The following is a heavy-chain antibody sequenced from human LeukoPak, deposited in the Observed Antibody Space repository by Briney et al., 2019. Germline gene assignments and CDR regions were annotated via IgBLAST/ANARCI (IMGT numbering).Heavy chain of an antibody. CDR2: IYTSGST. CDR1: GGSISSYY. J-gene: IGHJ6*03. CDR3: AREGGDYYYYYMDV. V-gene: IGHV4-4*07. D-gene: IGHD1-26*01. Sequence: SETLSLTCTVSGGSISSYYWSWIRQPAGKGLEWIGRIYTSGSTNYNPSLKSRVTISVDTSKNQFSLKLSSVTAADTAVYYCAREGGDYYYYYMDVWGKGTTVTVSS.